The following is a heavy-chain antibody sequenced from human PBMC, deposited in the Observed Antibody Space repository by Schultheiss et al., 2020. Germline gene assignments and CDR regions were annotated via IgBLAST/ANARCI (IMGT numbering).Heavy chain of an antibody. V-gene: IGHV3-33*01. D-gene: IGHD3-3*01. CDR2: IWYDGSNK. CDR1: GFTFSSYC. CDR3: AREGSGYYTGMGYYYGMDV. Sequence: GGSLRLSCAASGFTFSSYCMHWVRQAPGKGLEWVAVIWYDGSNKYYADSVKGRFTISRDNSKNTLYLQMNSLRAEDTAVYYCAREGSGYYTGMGYYYGMDVWGQGTTVTAPS. J-gene: IGHJ6*02.